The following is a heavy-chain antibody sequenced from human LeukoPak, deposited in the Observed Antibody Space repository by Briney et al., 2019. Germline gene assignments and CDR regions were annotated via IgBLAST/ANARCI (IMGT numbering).Heavy chain of an antibody. V-gene: IGHV1-69*13. Sequence: GASVKVSCKASGYTFTGYYMHWVRQAPGQGLEWMGGIIPNSATTDSAQKFQDRLTITADESTSTVYMELSSLQSEDTAMYYCAGGPSSDWSGGVWFDPWGQGTLVTVSS. CDR1: GYTFTGYY. CDR3: AGGPSSDWSGGVWFDP. CDR2: IIPNSATT. J-gene: IGHJ5*02. D-gene: IGHD6-19*01.